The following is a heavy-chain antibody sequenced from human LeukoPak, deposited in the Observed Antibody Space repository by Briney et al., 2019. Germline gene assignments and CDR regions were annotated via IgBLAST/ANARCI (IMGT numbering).Heavy chain of an antibody. CDR1: GFTFTNYW. CDR2: INPRGDSA. Sequence: ASVKVSCKASGFTFTNYWMHWVQQAPGQGLEWMGVINPRGDSAFYAQNFQGRLTMTRDTSTTTLYMDLSSLRSDDTAVYYCARDNSVSDEAWWLDPWGQGTLVTVSS. J-gene: IGHJ5*02. CDR3: ARDNSVSDEAWWLDP. V-gene: IGHV1-46*01. D-gene: IGHD2/OR15-2a*01.